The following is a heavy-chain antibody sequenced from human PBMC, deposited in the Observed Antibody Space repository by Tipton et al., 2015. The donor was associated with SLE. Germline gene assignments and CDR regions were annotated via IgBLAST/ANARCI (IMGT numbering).Heavy chain of an antibody. CDR1: GGSITSRSYY. CDR2: ISHDGGA. V-gene: IGHV4-39*07. J-gene: IGHJ6*02. Sequence: TLSLTCTVSGGSITSRSYYWAWLRQSPGKGLEWIGEISHDGGANYNPSLESRGTISLETSKNQFSLKLTSVTAADTAVYYCARDGGQRVISGTYDFYYYGLDVWGQGTTVTVSS. D-gene: IGHD6-13*01. CDR3: ARDGGQRVISGTYDFYYYGLDV.